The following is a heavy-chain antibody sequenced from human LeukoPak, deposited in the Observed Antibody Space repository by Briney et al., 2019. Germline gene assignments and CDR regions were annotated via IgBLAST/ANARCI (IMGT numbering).Heavy chain of an antibody. CDR3: AREKIAASMGYPDS. Sequence: GASVKVSCKASGYTITNNYMHWVRQAPGQGLEWMGVINPSGTGTSYAQKFQGRITMSRDTSTSTVYMELSSLRSEDTAFYYCAREKIAASMGYPDSWGQGTLVTVSS. V-gene: IGHV1-46*01. CDR1: GYTITNNY. CDR2: INPSGTGT. J-gene: IGHJ4*02. D-gene: IGHD2-15*01.